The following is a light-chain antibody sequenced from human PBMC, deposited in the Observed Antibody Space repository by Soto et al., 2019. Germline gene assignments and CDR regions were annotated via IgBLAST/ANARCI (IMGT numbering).Light chain of an antibody. Sequence: QSALTQPASVSGSPGQSITISCTGTSSDIGSYNLVSWYQQLPGKAPKLMVFEGSKRPSGISNRFSGSKSGNTASLTISGLQAEDEADYYCCSYAGSSTFYVLGTGTKLTVL. J-gene: IGLJ1*01. CDR3: CSYAGSSTFYV. CDR1: SSDIGSYNL. CDR2: EGS. V-gene: IGLV2-23*01.